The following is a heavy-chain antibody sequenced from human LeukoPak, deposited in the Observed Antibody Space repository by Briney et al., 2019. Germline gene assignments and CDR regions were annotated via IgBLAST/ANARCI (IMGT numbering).Heavy chain of an antibody. Sequence: GGSLRLSCAASGFTFSSFAMHWVRQAPGRGLEWVALISYDGNNKYYADSVKGRFTISRDDSKNTLYLQMNSLRAEDTALYYCAKDEYDCVWGTYRGRDYYYYGMDVWGQGTTVTVSS. J-gene: IGHJ6*02. D-gene: IGHD3-16*02. V-gene: IGHV3-30*18. CDR1: GFTFSSFA. CDR2: ISYDGNNK. CDR3: AKDEYDCVWGTYRGRDYYYYGMDV.